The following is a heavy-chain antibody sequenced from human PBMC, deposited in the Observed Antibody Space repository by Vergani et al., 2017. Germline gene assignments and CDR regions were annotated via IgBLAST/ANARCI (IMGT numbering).Heavy chain of an antibody. V-gene: IGHV1-18*01. J-gene: IGHJ6*02. CDR2: ISAYNGNT. D-gene: IGHD1-14*01. Sequence: QVQLVQSGAEVKKPGASVKVSCKASGYTFTSYGISWVRQAPGQGLEWMGWISAYNGNTNYAQKLQGRVTMTTDTSTSTAYMELRSLRSYDTAVYYCARDKRTGSKKPYYYGMDVWGQGTTVTVSS. CDR3: ARDKRTGSKKPYYYGMDV. CDR1: GYTFTSYG.